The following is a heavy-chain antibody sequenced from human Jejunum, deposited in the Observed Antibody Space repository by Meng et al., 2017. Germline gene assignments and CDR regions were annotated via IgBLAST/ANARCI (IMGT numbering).Heavy chain of an antibody. Sequence: ASVKVSCKASGYTFTGNYIHWVRKAPGQGPEWMGWINPDSGDTLFAQKFQGRVTMTRDTSISTVYMDLSSLKFEDTAIYYCARIQIAAAGRWLDPWGQGTLVTVSS. CDR2: INPDSGDT. J-gene: IGHJ5*02. D-gene: IGHD6-13*01. CDR3: ARIQIAAAGRWLDP. CDR1: GYTFTGNY. V-gene: IGHV1-2*02.